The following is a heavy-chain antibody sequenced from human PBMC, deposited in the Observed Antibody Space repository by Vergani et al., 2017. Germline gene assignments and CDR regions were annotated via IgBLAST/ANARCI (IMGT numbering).Heavy chain of an antibody. CDR2: ISGSGGST. CDR1: GFTFSSYA. Sequence: EVQLLESGGGLVQPGGSLRLSCAASGFTFSSYAMSWVRQAPGKGLEWVAAISGSGGSTYYADSVKGRFTISRDNSKNTLYLQMNSLRAEDTAVYYCAKVLDYDYVWGSLNYWGQGTLVTVSS. J-gene: IGHJ4*02. CDR3: AKVLDYDYVWGSLNY. D-gene: IGHD3-16*01. V-gene: IGHV3-23*01.